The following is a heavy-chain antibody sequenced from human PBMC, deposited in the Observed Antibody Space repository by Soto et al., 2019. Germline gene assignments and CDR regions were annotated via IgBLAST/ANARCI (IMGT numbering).Heavy chain of an antibody. CDR1: GGSINSGGYY. Sequence: TLSLTCTVSGGSINSGGYYWSWIRQPPGKALEWLARIDWDDDKYYSTSLKTRLTISKDTSKNQVVLTMTNMDPVDTATYYCARSCIAAPWDNPNFDYWGQGTLVTVSS. J-gene: IGHJ4*02. D-gene: IGHD6-13*01. V-gene: IGHV2-70*11. CDR2: IDWDDDK. CDR3: ARSCIAAPWDNPNFDY.